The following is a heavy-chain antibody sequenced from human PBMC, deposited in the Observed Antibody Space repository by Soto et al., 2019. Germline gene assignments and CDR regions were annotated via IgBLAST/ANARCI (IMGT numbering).Heavy chain of an antibody. CDR3: ARLSSGRFDP. V-gene: IGHV4-38-2*01. J-gene: IGHJ5*02. CDR1: DYSIISGSY. Sequence: SETLSLTCAVSDYSIISGSYLVLIRQPPGKGLEWIANIYYSGSTTYYNPSLKSRVTMSVDTSKNQFSLKLTSVTAADTAMYYCARLSSGRFDPWGQGTLVTVPQ. D-gene: IGHD6-25*01. CDR2: IYYSGSTT.